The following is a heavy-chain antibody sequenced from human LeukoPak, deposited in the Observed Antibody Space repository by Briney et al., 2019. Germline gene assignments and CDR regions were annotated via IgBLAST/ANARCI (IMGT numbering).Heavy chain of an antibody. CDR3: ARNRLEAVTDDDYFDY. CDR1: GFTFSNHG. V-gene: IGHV3-33*01. D-gene: IGHD2-21*02. Sequence: GRSLRLSCAASGFTFSNHGMHWVRQAPGKGPEWVALIWYDGSNKYYGDSVKGRFTISRDNSKNTVYLQMNSLRAEDTGVYYCARNRLEAVTDDDYFDYWGQGTLVTVSS. CDR2: IWYDGSNK. J-gene: IGHJ4*02.